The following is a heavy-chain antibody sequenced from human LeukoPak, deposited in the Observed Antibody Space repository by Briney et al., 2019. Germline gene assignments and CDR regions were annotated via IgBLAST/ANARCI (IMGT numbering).Heavy chain of an antibody. D-gene: IGHD2-2*03. J-gene: IGHJ4*02. V-gene: IGHV4-61*02. CDR2: IYTSGST. CDR1: GGSISSGSYY. Sequence: PSETLSLTCTVSGGSISSGSYYWSWTRQPAGKGLEWIGRIYTSGSTNYNPSLKSRVTISVDTSKNQFSLKLSSVTAADTAVYYCASGSYYFDYWGQGTLVTDSS. CDR3: ASGSYYFDY.